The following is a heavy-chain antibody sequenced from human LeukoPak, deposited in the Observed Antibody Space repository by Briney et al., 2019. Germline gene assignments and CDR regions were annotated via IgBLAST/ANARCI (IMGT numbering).Heavy chain of an antibody. CDR2: IYHREST. CDR1: GGSISSSY. J-gene: IGHJ4*02. V-gene: IGHV4-59*08. Sequence: PSETLSLTCTVSGGSISSSYCSWIRQPPGKGLEWIGYIYHRESTNYNPSLKSRVTISVDTSKNQFSLKLSSVTAADTAVYYCARRAGGTSGPFDYWGQGTLVTVSS. CDR3: ARRAGGTSGPFDY. D-gene: IGHD4-23*01.